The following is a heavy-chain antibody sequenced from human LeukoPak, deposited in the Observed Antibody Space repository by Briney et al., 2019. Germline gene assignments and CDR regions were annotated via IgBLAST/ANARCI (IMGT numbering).Heavy chain of an antibody. V-gene: IGHV3-7*01. Sequence: PGGSLRLSCAASGFTFSSYWMSSVRQAPGKGLEWVANIKQDGSEKYYVDSVKGRFTISRDNAKDSLYLQMNSLRAEDTAVYYCAREDFDWLALDAFDIWGQGTMVTVSS. D-gene: IGHD3-9*01. CDR3: AREDFDWLALDAFDI. CDR1: GFTFSSYW. J-gene: IGHJ3*02. CDR2: IKQDGSEK.